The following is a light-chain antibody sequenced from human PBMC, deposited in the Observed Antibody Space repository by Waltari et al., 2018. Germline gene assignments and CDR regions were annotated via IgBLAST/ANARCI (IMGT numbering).Light chain of an antibody. CDR1: NIGSKS. CDR3: QVWDGSSKDYI. V-gene: IGLV3-21*04. CDR2: SDT. J-gene: IGLJ2*01. Sequence: SYELTQPRSVSVSPGQTARITCGGDNIGSKSVQWYQQKPPQAPVVVIYSDTERPSGIPERFSGPNSWNTATLTSSGVEGGDEADYYWQVWDGSSKDYIFGGGTRLTVL.